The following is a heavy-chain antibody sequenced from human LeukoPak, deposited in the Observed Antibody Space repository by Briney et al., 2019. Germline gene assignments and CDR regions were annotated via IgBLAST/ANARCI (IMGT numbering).Heavy chain of an antibody. V-gene: IGHV3-23*01. CDR3: AKGVGATTGGRGFDY. D-gene: IGHD1-26*01. Sequence: GGSLRLSCAASGFTFSSHAMSWVRQAPGKGLEWVSSTSSSGGSTYYAGSVKGRFTISRDNSKNTLSLQMNSLRAEDTAVYYCAKGVGATTGGRGFDYWGQGTLVTVSS. J-gene: IGHJ4*02. CDR1: GFTFSSHA. CDR2: TSSSGGST.